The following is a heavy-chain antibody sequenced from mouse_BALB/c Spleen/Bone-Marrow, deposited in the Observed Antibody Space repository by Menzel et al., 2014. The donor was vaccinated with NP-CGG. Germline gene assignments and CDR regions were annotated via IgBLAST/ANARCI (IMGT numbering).Heavy chain of an antibody. CDR2: IHYSGTT. Sequence: VQLQQSGPDLVKPSQSLSLTCTVTGYSITSGYSCHWIRQFPGNKLEWMGYIHYSGTTNYNPSLKSRFSITRDTSKNQSFLQLNSVTTEDTATYYCARGYYGYDGAWFTYWGQGTLVTVSA. D-gene: IGHD2-2*01. J-gene: IGHJ3*01. CDR3: ARGYYGYDGAWFTY. V-gene: IGHV3-1*02. CDR1: GYSITSGYS.